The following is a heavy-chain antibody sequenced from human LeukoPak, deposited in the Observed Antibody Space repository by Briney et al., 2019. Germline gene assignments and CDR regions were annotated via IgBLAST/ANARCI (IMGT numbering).Heavy chain of an antibody. CDR3: ATGRRTKVGATTIDY. CDR1: GYTLTELS. D-gene: IGHD1-26*01. Sequence: ASVKVSCKVSGYTLTELSMHWVRQAPGNGLEWMGGFDPEDGETIYAQKFQGRVTMTEDTSTDTAYMELSSLRSEDTAVYYCATGRRTKVGATTIDYWGQGALVTVSS. V-gene: IGHV1-24*01. J-gene: IGHJ4*02. CDR2: FDPEDGET.